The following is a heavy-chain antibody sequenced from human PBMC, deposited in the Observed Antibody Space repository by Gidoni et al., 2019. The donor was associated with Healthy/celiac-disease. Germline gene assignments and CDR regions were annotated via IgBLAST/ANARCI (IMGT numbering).Heavy chain of an antibody. CDR3: TTDVPPKHYVWGSYRYTRRAFDI. Sequence: EVQLVESGGGLVKPGGSLRLSCAASGFTFRNAWMSWVRQAPGKGLEWVGRIKSKTDGGTTDYAAPVKGRFTISRDDSKNTLYLQMNSLKTEDTAVYYCTTDVPPKHYVWGSYRYTRRAFDIWGQGTMVTVSS. D-gene: IGHD3-16*02. CDR2: IKSKTDGGTT. CDR1: GFTFRNAW. J-gene: IGHJ3*02. V-gene: IGHV3-15*01.